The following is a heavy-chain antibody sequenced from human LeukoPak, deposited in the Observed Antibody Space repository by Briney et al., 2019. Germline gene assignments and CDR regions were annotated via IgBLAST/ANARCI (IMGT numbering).Heavy chain of an antibody. CDR2: ISSSSSYI. CDR3: ARRGGRIAVAGFYWFDP. CDR1: GFTFSSYS. J-gene: IGHJ5*02. D-gene: IGHD6-19*01. V-gene: IGHV3-21*01. Sequence: GGSLRLSCAASGFTFSSYSMNWVRRAPGKGLEWVSSISSSSSYIYYADSVKGRFTISRDNAKNSLYLQMNSLRAEDTAVYYCARRGGRIAVAGFYWFDPWGQGTLVTVSS.